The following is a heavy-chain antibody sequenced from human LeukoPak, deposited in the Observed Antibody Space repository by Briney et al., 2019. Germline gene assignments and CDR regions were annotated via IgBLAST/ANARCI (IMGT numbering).Heavy chain of an antibody. D-gene: IGHD3-22*01. V-gene: IGHV1-8*01. J-gene: IGHJ4*02. Sequence: GASVKVSCKASGYTFTSYDINWVRQATGQGLEWMGWMNPNSGNTGYAQKFQGRVTMTRNTSISTAYMELSSLRSEDTAVYYCARWGCGYYYDSSGYYFFDYWGQGTLVTVSS. CDR2: MNPNSGNT. CDR3: ARWGCGYYYDSSGYYFFDY. CDR1: GYTFTSYD.